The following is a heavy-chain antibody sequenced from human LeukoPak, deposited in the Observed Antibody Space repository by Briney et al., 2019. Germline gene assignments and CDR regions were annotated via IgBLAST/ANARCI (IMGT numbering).Heavy chain of an antibody. CDR3: ARGKRRCDF. V-gene: IGHV3-11*01. CDR1: GFSFNDSY. CDR2: ISGSSSSM. Sequence: SGGSLRLSCAASGFSFNDSYMTWIRQAPGKGLEWVAYISGSSSSMYYADSVKGRFTISRDNARNSLYLNMSSLRADDTAVYYCARGKRRCDFWGQGTLVTVSS. J-gene: IGHJ4*02.